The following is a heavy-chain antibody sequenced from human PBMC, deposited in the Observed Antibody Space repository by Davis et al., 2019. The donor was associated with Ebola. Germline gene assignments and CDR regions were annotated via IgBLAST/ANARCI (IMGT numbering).Heavy chain of an antibody. D-gene: IGHD6-6*01. CDR1: GFTFSSYW. J-gene: IGHJ6*02. Sequence: GESLKISCAASGFTFSSYWMHWVRQAPGKGLVWVSRINSDGSSTSYADSVKGRFTISRDNAKNTLYLQMNSLRAEDTAVYYCARGRYSTSSGVYYYAMDVWGQGTTVTVSS. V-gene: IGHV3-74*01. CDR3: ARGRYSTSSGVYYYAMDV. CDR2: INSDGSST.